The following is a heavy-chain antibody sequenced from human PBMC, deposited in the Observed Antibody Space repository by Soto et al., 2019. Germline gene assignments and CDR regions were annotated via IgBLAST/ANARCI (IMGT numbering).Heavy chain of an antibody. CDR2: FTPIFGST. CDR3: ARGRVRGAKVGRHFDS. J-gene: IGHJ4*02. D-gene: IGHD3-10*01. Sequence: SVKVSCKTSGGTLSNSAINWVRQAPGQGLEWMGSFTPIFGSTFYAQNFQDRVTITADKSTGTAYIELSSLTSEDTAMYFCARGRVRGAKVGRHFDSWGQRTLVTVSS. V-gene: IGHV1-69*06. CDR1: GGTLSNSA.